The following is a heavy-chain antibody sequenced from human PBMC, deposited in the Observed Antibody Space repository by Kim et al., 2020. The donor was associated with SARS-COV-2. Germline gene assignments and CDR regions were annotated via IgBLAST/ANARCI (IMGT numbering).Heavy chain of an antibody. CDR1: GFTFSSSW. CDR3: ATAVTREGY. D-gene: IGHD1-26*01. CDR2: IKQDGSQK. V-gene: IGHV3-7*01. J-gene: IGHJ4*02. Sequence: GGSLRLSCIASGFTFSSSWMTWVRQAPGKGLEWVANIKQDGSQKNYVDSVKGRFTISRDNAKNSLYLQMNSLRDEDTAVYYCATAVTREGYWGQGTLVTV.